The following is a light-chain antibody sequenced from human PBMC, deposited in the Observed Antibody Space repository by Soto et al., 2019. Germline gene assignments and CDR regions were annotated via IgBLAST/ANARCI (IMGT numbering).Light chain of an antibody. J-gene: IGKJ1*01. CDR3: QQYLITPWT. CDR1: QSVNNN. CDR2: GAS. Sequence: ETRMTQSPATLSVSPGERATLSCRASQSVNNNLAWYQQKLGQAPRLLIHGASTRATGIPARFSGSGSGTEFTLTIGRLEPEDFAVYYCQQYLITPWTFSQGTMVDIK. V-gene: IGKV3-15*01.